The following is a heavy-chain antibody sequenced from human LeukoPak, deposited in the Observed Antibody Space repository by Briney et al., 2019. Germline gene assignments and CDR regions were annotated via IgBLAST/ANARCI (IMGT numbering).Heavy chain of an antibody. CDR1: GFTFSDYY. Sequence: GGSLRLSCAASGFTFSDYYMSWIRQAPGKGLEWVSYFSSSGSTIYYADSVKGRFTISRDNAKNSLYLQMNSLRAEDTAVYYCATDYDFWSGPHYYYYIDVWGKGTTVTVSS. J-gene: IGHJ6*03. CDR3: ATDYDFWSGPHYYYYIDV. D-gene: IGHD3-3*01. CDR2: FSSSGSTI. V-gene: IGHV3-11*01.